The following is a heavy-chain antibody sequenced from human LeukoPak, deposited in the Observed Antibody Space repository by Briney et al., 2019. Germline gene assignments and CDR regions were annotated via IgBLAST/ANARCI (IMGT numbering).Heavy chain of an antibody. CDR3: ARVQRVTGYYDSSGKVDY. CDR2: IYYSGST. D-gene: IGHD3-22*01. Sequence: SETLSLTCTVSGGSISSYYWSWIRQPPVKGLEWIGYIYYSGSTNYNPSLKSRVTISVDTSKNQFSLKLSSVTAADTAVYYCARVQRVTGYYDSSGKVDYWGQGTLVTVSS. J-gene: IGHJ4*02. CDR1: GGSISSYY. V-gene: IGHV4-59*01.